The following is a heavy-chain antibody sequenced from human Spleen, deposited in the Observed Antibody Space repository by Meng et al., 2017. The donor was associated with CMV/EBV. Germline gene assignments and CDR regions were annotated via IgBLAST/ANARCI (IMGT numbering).Heavy chain of an antibody. V-gene: IGHV3-30*04. J-gene: IGHJ4*02. Sequence: GESLKISCAASGFTFTNYAIHWVRQAPGKGLEWVAFISYDGTNKYYADSVRGRFTISRDNSKNTVYLQMNSLRPEDTAVYYCARVDNGYDLPFDYWGQGTLVTVSS. CDR2: ISYDGTNK. CDR1: GFTFTNYA. D-gene: IGHD5-12*01. CDR3: ARVDNGYDLPFDY.